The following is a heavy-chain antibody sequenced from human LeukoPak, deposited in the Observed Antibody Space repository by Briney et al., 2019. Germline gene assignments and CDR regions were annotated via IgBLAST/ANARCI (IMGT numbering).Heavy chain of an antibody. Sequence: GGSLRLSCAAPGFTFSNFWIHWVRQAPGKGLVWVSRIKGDGSVTTYADSVKGRFTISRDNAKNTLYLQMNSLRAEDTAVYYCARQGRYSGYDYYLGSYYFDYWGQGTLVTVSS. V-gene: IGHV3-74*01. D-gene: IGHD5-12*01. CDR1: GFTFSNFW. J-gene: IGHJ4*02. CDR3: ARQGRYSGYDYYLGSYYFDY. CDR2: IKGDGSVT.